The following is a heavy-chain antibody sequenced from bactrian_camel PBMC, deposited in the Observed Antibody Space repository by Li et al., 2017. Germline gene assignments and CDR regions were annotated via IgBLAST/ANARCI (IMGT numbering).Heavy chain of an antibody. D-gene: IGHD6*01. J-gene: IGHJ4*01. CDR2: IYTDGSRT. CDR3: ATAGGDGRWYEIR. V-gene: IGHV3-2*01. CDR1: EFSFSAND. Sequence: VQLVESGGGLVQPGGSLRLSCATSEFSFSANDMTWVRQAPGKGLEWVSSIYTDGSRTYYADSVKGRFTISRDNAKNTIYLQLNSLKTEDTALYYCATAGGDGRWYEIRWGQGTQVTVS.